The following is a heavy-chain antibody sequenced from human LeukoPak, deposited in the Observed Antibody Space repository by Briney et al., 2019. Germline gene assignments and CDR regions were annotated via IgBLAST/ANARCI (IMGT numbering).Heavy chain of an antibody. Sequence: PGGSLRLSCAVSGITLSNYGMSWVRQAPGKGLEWVAGISDSGGSTKYADSVKGRFTIARDNRKSTLYLQMNSLRAEDTAVYFCAKRGVVIRVILVGFHKEAYYFESCGQGALVTVSS. CDR2: ISDSGGST. CDR1: GITLSNYG. D-gene: IGHD3/OR15-3a*01. CDR3: AKRGVVIRVILVGFHKEAYYFES. J-gene: IGHJ4*02. V-gene: IGHV3-23*01.